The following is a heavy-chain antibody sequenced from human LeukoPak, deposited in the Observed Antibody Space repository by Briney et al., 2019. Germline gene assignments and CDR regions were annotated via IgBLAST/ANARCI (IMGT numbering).Heavy chain of an antibody. CDR3: ARDNGGMGATEPGEGDY. Sequence: GGSLRLSCSASGFTFNRFYLHWVRQAPGKGLEFVSHISSNGATTYYADSVKGRFTISRDNSKNTLYLQMNSLRAEDTAVYYCARDNGGMGATEPGEGDYWGQGTLVTVSS. V-gene: IGHV3-64*04. D-gene: IGHD1-26*01. J-gene: IGHJ4*02. CDR1: GFTFNRFY. CDR2: ISSNGATT.